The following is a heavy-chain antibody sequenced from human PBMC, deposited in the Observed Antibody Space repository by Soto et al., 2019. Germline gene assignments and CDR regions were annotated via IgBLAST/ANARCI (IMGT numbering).Heavy chain of an antibody. V-gene: IGHV4-59*08. CDR3: ARHRGLKNFDY. J-gene: IGHJ4*02. CDR2: IYYSGST. D-gene: IGHD3-10*01. CDR1: GGSISSYY. Sequence: PSETLSLTCTVSGGSISSYYWSWIRQPPGKGLEWIGYIYYSGSTNYNPSLKSRVTISVDTSKNQFSLKLSSVTAADTAVYCCARHRGLKNFDYWGQGTLVTVSS.